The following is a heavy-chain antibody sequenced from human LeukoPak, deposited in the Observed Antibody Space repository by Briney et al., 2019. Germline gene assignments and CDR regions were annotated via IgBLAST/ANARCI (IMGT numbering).Heavy chain of an antibody. J-gene: IGHJ6*03. CDR2: IYYSGST. Sequence: PSENLSLTCTVSDGSISSHYWSWIRQPPGKGLEWIGYIYYSGSTNHNPSLKSRVTISVDTSKNQFSLKLSSVTAADTAVYYCARVRDEYSSSWYYYYYMDVWGKGTTVTVSS. D-gene: IGHD6-13*01. CDR3: ARVRDEYSSSWYYYYYMDV. V-gene: IGHV4-59*11. CDR1: DGSISSHY.